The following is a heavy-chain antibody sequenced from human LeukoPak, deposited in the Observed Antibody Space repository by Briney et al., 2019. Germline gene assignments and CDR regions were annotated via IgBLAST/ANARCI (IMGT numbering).Heavy chain of an antibody. V-gene: IGHV3-15*04. D-gene: IGHD3-10*01. CDR2: IESKTDGGTA. Sequence: GGSLRLSCAASGFTFSNAWMSWVRQAPGKGLEWGGRIESKTDGGTADYAAPMKGRFTISRDDSKNTLYLQMNSLKTDDTAVYYCTTDGSPLLWFGELLYPSFDYWGQGTLVTVSS. CDR1: GFTFSNAW. CDR3: TTDGSPLLWFGELLYPSFDY. J-gene: IGHJ4*02.